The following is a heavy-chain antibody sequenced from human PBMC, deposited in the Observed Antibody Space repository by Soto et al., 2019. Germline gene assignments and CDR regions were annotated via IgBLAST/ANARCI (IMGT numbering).Heavy chain of an antibody. CDR1: GFSFSADGVA. CDR2: IFLDDDP. J-gene: IGHJ3*01. V-gene: IGHV2-5*02. CDR3: AHAYGGTSWPNDAFDV. Sequence: QITLKESGPPVVKPTQTLTLTCIFSGFSFSADGVAVGWIRQPPGKALEWLALIFLDDDPRYSPSLKSRLTITKDTSKNQVVLTMTNMDPVDTGTYYCAHAYGGTSWPNDAFDVWGQGTVVPVSS. D-gene: IGHD2-21*01.